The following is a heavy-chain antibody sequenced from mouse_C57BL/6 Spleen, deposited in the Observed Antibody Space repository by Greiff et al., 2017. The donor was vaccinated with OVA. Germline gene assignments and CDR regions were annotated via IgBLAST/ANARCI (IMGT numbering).Heavy chain of an antibody. V-gene: IGHV1-80*01. D-gene: IGHD2-3*01. CDR3: AREIYDSYYVSPYDY. CDR2: IDPGDGDT. Sequence: VQLQQPGAELVKPGASVKISCKASGYAFSSYWMNWVKQRPGKGLEWIGQIDPGDGDTNYNGKFKGKATLTADKSSSTAYMQLSSLTSEDSAVYYCAREIYDSYYVSPYDYWGQGTTLTVSS. CDR1: GYAFSSYW. J-gene: IGHJ2*01.